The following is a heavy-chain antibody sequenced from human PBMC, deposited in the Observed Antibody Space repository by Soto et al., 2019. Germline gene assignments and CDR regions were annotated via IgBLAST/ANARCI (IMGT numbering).Heavy chain of an antibody. D-gene: IGHD3-10*01. V-gene: IGHV1-46*03. CDR1: GYTFTSYY. CDR2: INPSGGST. CDR3: ARGNYGSAKISQAYYGMDV. J-gene: IGHJ6*02. Sequence: GASVKVSCKASGYTFTSYYMHWVRQAPGQGLEWMGIINPSGGSTSYAQKFQGRVTMTRDTSTSTVYMELSSLRSEDTAVYYCARGNYGSAKISQAYYGMDVWGQGTTVTVSS.